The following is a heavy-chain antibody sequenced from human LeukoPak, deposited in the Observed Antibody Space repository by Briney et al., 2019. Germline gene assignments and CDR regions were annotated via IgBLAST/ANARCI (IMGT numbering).Heavy chain of an antibody. CDR3: TRERRDGYKVYFDY. D-gene: IGHD5-24*01. V-gene: IGHV4-4*07. CDR2: IYTSGNT. J-gene: IGHJ4*02. CDR1: GASISSYY. Sequence: PSETLSLTCSVSGASISSYYWSWIRQPAGKGLEWIGRIYTSGNTNYNPSLKSRVTMSVDTSNNQFSLKLTSVTAADTAVYYCTRERRDGYKVYFDYWGQGTLVTVSS.